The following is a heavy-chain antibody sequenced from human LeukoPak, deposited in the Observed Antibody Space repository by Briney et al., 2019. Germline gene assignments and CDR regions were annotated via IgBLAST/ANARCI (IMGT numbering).Heavy chain of an antibody. D-gene: IGHD6-13*01. Sequence: GGSLRLSCAASGLTFSSYNMNWVRQAPGKGLERVSYITGSSSSIYYADSVKGRFTISRDNAKNLLYLQMNSLRAEDTAVYYCAREPTYSSSWHTSCDYWGQGILVTVSS. CDR2: ITGSSSSI. J-gene: IGHJ4*02. V-gene: IGHV3-48*01. CDR3: AREPTYSSSWHTSCDY. CDR1: GLTFSSYN.